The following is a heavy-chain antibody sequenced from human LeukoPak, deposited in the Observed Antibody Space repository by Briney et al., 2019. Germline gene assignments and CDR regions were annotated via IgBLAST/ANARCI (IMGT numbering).Heavy chain of an antibody. Sequence: PSQTLSLTCTVSGGSISSGGYYWTWIRQHPGKGLEWIGYIYDSGSTHYNPSIKSRVTISVDTSKNQFSLKLSSVTAADTAVYYCALGYCGGGSCYARDYFQHWGQGTLVTVSS. CDR1: GGSISSGGYY. CDR2: IYDSGST. D-gene: IGHD2-15*01. J-gene: IGHJ1*01. CDR3: ALGYCGGGSCYARDYFQH. V-gene: IGHV4-31*03.